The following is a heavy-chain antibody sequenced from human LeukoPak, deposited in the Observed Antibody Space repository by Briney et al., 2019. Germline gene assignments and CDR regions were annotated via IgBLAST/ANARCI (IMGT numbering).Heavy chain of an antibody. CDR1: GYTLTELS. CDR3: ATVVPAAISWFDP. V-gene: IGHV1-24*01. D-gene: IGHD2-2*01. J-gene: IGHJ5*02. CDR2: FDPEDGET. Sequence: GASVNVSCKVSGYTLTELSMHWVRQAPGEGLEWMGGFDPEDGETIYAQKFQGRVTMTEDTSTDTAYMELSSLRSEDTAVYYCATVVPAAISWFDPWGQGTLVSVSS.